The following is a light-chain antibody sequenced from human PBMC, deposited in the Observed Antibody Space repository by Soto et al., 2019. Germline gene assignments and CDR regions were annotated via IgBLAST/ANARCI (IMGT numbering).Light chain of an antibody. CDR1: QSISSY. V-gene: IGKV1-39*01. Sequence: DIQMTQSPSSLSASVGDRVTITCRASQSISSYLNWYQQKPGKAPNLLIYAASSLQSGVPSRFSGSASGTDFTLTTSSLQPEDFATYYFQQSYSTPRTFVQGTKVQVK. CDR3: QQSYSTPRT. J-gene: IGKJ1*01. CDR2: AAS.